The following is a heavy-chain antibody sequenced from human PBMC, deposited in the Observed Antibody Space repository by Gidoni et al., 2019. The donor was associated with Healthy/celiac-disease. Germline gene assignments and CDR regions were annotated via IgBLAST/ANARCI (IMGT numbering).Heavy chain of an antibody. D-gene: IGHD6-13*01. V-gene: IGHV3-33*01. J-gene: IGHJ6*02. CDR2: IWYDGSNK. CDR1: GFTFSRYG. Sequence: VQLVESGGGVVQPGRSLRLSCAASGFTFSRYGTHWVRQAPGKGLEWVAVIWYDGSNKYYADSVKGRFTISRDNSKNTLYLQMNSLRAEDTAVYYCARDGALSYSKSGYYYGMDVWGQGTTVTVSS. CDR3: ARDGALSYSKSGYYYGMDV.